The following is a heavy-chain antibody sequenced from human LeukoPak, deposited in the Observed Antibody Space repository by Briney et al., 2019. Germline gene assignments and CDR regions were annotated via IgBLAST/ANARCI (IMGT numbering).Heavy chain of an antibody. V-gene: IGHV3-23*01. D-gene: IGHD6-19*01. CDR3: AKVEKVAGRYYFDY. CDR1: GFTFSSYA. Sequence: AGGSLGLSCAASGFTFSSYAMSWVRQAPGKGLEWVSAISGSGGSTYYADSVKGRFTISRDNSKSTLYLQMNSLRAEDTAVYYCAKVEKVAGRYYFDYWGQGTLVTVSS. J-gene: IGHJ4*02. CDR2: ISGSGGST.